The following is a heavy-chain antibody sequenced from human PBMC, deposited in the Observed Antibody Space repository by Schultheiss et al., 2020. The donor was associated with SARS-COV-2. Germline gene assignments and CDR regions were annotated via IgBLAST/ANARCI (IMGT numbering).Heavy chain of an antibody. D-gene: IGHD4-17*01. CDR3: ARLRYTFDP. CDR1: GGSFSGYY. CDR2: IYYSGST. J-gene: IGHJ5*02. V-gene: IGHV4-34*01. Sequence: SETLSLTCAVYGGSFSGYYWSWIRQPPGKGLEWIGYIYYSGSTYYNPSLKSRVTISVDTSKNQFSLKLSSVTAADTAVYYCARLRYTFDPWGQGTLVTVSS.